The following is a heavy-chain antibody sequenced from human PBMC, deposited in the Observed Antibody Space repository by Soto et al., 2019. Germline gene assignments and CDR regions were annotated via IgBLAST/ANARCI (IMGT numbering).Heavy chain of an antibody. CDR1: GGSISSSSYY. Sequence: TSETLSLTCTVSGGSISSSSYYWGWIRQPPGKGLEWIGSIYYSGSTYYNPSLKSRVTISVDTSKNQFSLKLSSVTAADTAVYYCAREPRGPTIFGVENWFDPWGQGTLVTVSS. CDR2: IYYSGST. D-gene: IGHD3-3*01. V-gene: IGHV4-39*02. CDR3: AREPRGPTIFGVENWFDP. J-gene: IGHJ5*02.